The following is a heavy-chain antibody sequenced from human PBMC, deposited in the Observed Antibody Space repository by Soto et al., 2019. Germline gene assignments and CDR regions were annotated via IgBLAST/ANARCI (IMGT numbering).Heavy chain of an antibody. V-gene: IGHV1-69*01. CDR1: GGTFSSYA. Sequence: QVQLVQSGAEVKKPGSSVKVSCKASGGTFSSYAISWVRQAPGQGLEWMGGIIHIFGTANYAQKFQGRVTITADESTSTAYMELSSLRSEDTAVYYCARHLSGATTVYYYYGMDVWGQGTTVTVSS. D-gene: IGHD5-12*01. CDR2: IIHIFGTA. CDR3: ARHLSGATTVYYYYGMDV. J-gene: IGHJ6*02.